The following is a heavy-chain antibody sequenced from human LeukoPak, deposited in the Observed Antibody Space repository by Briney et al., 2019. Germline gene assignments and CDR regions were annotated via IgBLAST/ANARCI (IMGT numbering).Heavy chain of an antibody. CDR2: INPNSGGT. Sequence: ASVKVSCKASGYTFTVYYMHWVRQAPGQGLEWMGWINPNSGGTNYAQKFQGRVTMTRDTSISTAYMELSRLRSDDTAVYYCARARVVTPGYYYYYMDVWGKGTTVTVSS. CDR1: GYTFTVYY. V-gene: IGHV1-2*02. J-gene: IGHJ6*03. CDR3: ARARVVTPGYYYYYMDV. D-gene: IGHD4-23*01.